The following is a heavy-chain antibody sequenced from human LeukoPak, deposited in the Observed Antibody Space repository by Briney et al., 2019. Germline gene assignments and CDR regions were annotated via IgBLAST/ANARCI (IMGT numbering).Heavy chain of an antibody. CDR3: ARSWAMTQNLDS. Sequence: GESLKISCKGSGYSFTSYWIGWVRQMPGKGLEWMGIIYSPSFQGQVTISADKSISTAYLQWSSLKASDTAMYYCARSWAMTQNLDSWGQGTLVTVSS. V-gene: IGHV5-51*01. J-gene: IGHJ4*02. CDR1: GYSFTSYW. CDR2: IY. D-gene: IGHD2-2*01.